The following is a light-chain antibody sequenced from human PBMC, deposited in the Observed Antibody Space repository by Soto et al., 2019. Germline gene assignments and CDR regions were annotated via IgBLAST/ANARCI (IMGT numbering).Light chain of an antibody. CDR2: SAS. J-gene: IGKJ1*01. CDR1: QAIRND. Sequence: IQMTQSPSSLSASVGDRVTITCRASQAIRNDLSWYQQKPGKAPKLLIYSASTLQIGVPSRFGGNGSGTHFTLTINTLPFDDFASYYCQSNYILPWTFGQGTKVDIK. CDR3: QSNYILPWT. V-gene: IGKV1-6*01.